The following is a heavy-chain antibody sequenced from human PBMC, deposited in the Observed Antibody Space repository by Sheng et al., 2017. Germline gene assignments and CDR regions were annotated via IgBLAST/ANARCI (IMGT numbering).Heavy chain of an antibody. J-gene: IGHJ4*02. D-gene: IGHD1-26*01. Sequence: QVQLQQWGAGLLKPSETLSLTCAVYGGSFSGYYWSWIRQPPGKGLEWIGEINHSGSTNYNPSLKSRVTISVDTSKNQFSLKLSSVTAADTAVYYCARGLELLGLVWSQGTLVTVSS. CDR3: ARGLELLGLV. CDR1: GGSFSGYY. CDR2: INHSGST. V-gene: IGHV4-34*01.